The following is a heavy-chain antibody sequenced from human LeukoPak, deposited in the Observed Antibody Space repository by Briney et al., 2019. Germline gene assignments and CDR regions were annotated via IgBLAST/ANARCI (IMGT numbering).Heavy chain of an antibody. V-gene: IGHV3-7*01. J-gene: IGHJ6*04. Sequence: GGSLRLSCEASGFTFSSYWMSWVRQAPGKGLEWVANIKQDGSEKKYLDSVKGRFTISRDNAKNSLYLQMNSLRAEDTAVYYCAELGITMIGGVWGKGTTVTISS. CDR2: IKQDGSEK. CDR1: GFTFSSYW. D-gene: IGHD3-10*02. CDR3: AELGITMIGGV.